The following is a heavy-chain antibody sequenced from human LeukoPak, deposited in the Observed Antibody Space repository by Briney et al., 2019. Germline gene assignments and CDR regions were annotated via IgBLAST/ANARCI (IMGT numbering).Heavy chain of an antibody. CDR1: GGTFSSYA. J-gene: IGHJ6*02. CDR2: IIPIFGTA. CDR3: ARARGQQLVLDYYYGMDV. Sequence: SVKVSCKASGGTFSSYAISWVRQAPGQGLEWMGGIIPIFGTANYAQKFQGRVTITADESTSTAYMELSSLRSEDTAVYYCARARGQQLVLDYYYGMDVWGQGTTVTVSS. D-gene: IGHD6-13*01. V-gene: IGHV1-69*01.